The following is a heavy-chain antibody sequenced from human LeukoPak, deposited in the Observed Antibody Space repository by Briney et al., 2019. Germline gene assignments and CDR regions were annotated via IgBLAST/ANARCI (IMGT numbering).Heavy chain of an antibody. CDR1: GYTFTSYG. V-gene: IGHV1-18*01. J-gene: IGHJ4*02. CDR3: ARMYYYGSGSYYIYYFDY. D-gene: IGHD3-10*01. CDR2: ISAYNGNT. Sequence: GASVKVSCKASGYTFTSYGISWVRQAPGQGLEWMGWISAYNGNTNYAQKLQGRVTITTDTSTSTAYMELRSLRSDDTAVYYCARMYYYGSGSYYIYYFDYWGQGTLVTVSS.